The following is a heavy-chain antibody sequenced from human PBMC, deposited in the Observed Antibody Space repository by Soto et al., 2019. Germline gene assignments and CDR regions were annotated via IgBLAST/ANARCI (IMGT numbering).Heavy chain of an antibody. V-gene: IGHV1-69*06. CDR3: ATAYRGYEADALDV. Sequence: QVQLVQSGAEVKRPGSSVKVYCKPSGGTFSSLSITWVRQAPGQGLQWVGAIVPIFGTTNYAQKFQDRVAISADKSTTTAYMELSSLISEDTAVYYCATAYRGYEADALDVWGQGTKVTVSS. J-gene: IGHJ3*01. CDR2: IVPIFGTT. D-gene: IGHD5-12*01. CDR1: GGTFSSLS.